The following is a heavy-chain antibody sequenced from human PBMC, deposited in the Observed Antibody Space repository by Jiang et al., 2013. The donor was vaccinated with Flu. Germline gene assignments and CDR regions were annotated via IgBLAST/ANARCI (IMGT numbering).Heavy chain of an antibody. Sequence: WVSSIIGGGGRTYYADSVKGRFTVSRDNSKNTLYLQINILRAEDTAIYYCAKEDGEYYYSTMDVWGTGTTVTVSS. D-gene: IGHD4-17*01. V-gene: IGHV3-23*01. CDR3: AKEDGEYYYSTMDV. CDR2: IIGGGGRT. J-gene: IGHJ6*04.